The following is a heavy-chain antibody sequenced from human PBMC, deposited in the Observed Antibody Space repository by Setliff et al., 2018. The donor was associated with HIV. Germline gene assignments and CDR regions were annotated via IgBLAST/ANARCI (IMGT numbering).Heavy chain of an antibody. CDR3: ARDRAGDAFDI. V-gene: IGHV1-46*01. CDR1: GYTFTSYY. CDR2: LNPSGDST. D-gene: IGHD3-10*01. J-gene: IGHJ3*02. Sequence: RASVKVSCKASGYTFTSYYVHWVRQAPGQGLEWMGILNPSGDSTAYAQKFQGRVTMSRDTSTSTVYMELSRPRSDDTAVYYCARDRAGDAFDIWGQGTMVTVSS.